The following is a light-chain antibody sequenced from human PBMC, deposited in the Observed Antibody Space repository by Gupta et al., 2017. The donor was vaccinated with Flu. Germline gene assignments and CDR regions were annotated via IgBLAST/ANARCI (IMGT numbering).Light chain of an antibody. CDR3: LLYFGGTRKWV. Sequence: VTLTCASSIGTVTSGYHPNGFQQKPGQSPLPLIYSTNNKHSWTPARFSGSRLGGKAALTLSGVQSEDEAEYYCLLYFGGTRKWVFGGGTKVTVL. CDR2: STN. V-gene: IGLV7-43*01. CDR1: IGTVTSGYH. J-gene: IGLJ3*02.